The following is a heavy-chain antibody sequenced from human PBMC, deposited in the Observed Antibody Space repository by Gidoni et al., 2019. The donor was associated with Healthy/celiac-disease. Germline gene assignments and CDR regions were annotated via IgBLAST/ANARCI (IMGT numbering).Heavy chain of an antibody. CDR2: IYPGDSDT. D-gene: IGHD4-17*01. J-gene: IGHJ3*02. CDR1: GYSVTSYW. CDR3: ASRDYGDYEGGAFDI. Sequence: EVQLVQSGAEVKKPGESPKISCKGSGYSVTSYWIGWVRQPPGKGLEWMGIIYPGDSDTRYSPSFQGQVTISADKSISTAYLQWSSLKASDTAMYYCASRDYGDYEGGAFDIWGQGTMVTVSS. V-gene: IGHV5-51*03.